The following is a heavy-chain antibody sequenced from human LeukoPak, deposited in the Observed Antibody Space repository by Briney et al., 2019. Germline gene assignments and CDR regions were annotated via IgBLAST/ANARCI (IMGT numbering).Heavy chain of an antibody. J-gene: IGHJ2*01. CDR1: GGSISSGSYY. V-gene: IGHV4-61*02. CDR2: IYTSGST. D-gene: IGHD1-1*01. CDR3: VSAGDDAGAYWYFDL. Sequence: SQTLSLTCTVSGGSISSGSYYWSWIRPPAGKGLEWIGRIYTSGSTNYNPSLKSRVTISVDKSKNQFSLKLSSVTAADTAVYYCVSAGDDAGAYWYFDLWGRGTLVTVSS.